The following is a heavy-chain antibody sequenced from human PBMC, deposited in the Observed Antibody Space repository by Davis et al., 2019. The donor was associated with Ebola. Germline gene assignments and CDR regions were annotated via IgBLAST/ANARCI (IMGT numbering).Heavy chain of an antibody. CDR2: FGTSGDT. CDR1: GFIFRSYV. J-gene: IGHJ4*02. D-gene: IGHD3-3*01. Sequence: GESLKISCAASGFIFRSYVMSWVRQAPGKGLEWVSTFGTSGDTYYADSVKGRFTISRDNAKNSLYLQMNSLRDEDTAVYYCACTIFGTVSNFDYWGQGTLVTVSS. V-gene: IGHV3-23*01. CDR3: ACTIFGTVSNFDY.